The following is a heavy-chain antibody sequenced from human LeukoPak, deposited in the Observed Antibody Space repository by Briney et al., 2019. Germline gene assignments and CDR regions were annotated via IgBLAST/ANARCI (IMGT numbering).Heavy chain of an antibody. D-gene: IGHD1-26*01. J-gene: IGHJ4*02. CDR3: ARGRGIVAPSGY. V-gene: IGHV3-30*04. CDR1: GFTFSSYA. Sequence: AGPLRLSCAASGFTFSSYAMHWVRQAPGKGLEWVAVISYDGSNKYYADSVKGRFTISRDNSKNTLYLQMNSLRAEDTAVYYCARGRGIVAPSGYWGQGTLVTVSS. CDR2: ISYDGSNK.